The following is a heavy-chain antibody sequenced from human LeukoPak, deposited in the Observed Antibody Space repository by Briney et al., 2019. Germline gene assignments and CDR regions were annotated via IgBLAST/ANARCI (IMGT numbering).Heavy chain of an antibody. D-gene: IGHD1-26*01. J-gene: IGHJ4*02. V-gene: IGHV1-69*05. Sequence: ASVKVSCKASGGTFSSYAISWVRQAPGQGLEWMGRIIPIFGTANYAQKFQGRVTITTDESTSTAYMELSSLRSEDTAVYYCALSPQAGAIHRGQGTLVTVSS. CDR2: IIPIFGTA. CDR1: GGTFSSYA. CDR3: ALSPQAGAIH.